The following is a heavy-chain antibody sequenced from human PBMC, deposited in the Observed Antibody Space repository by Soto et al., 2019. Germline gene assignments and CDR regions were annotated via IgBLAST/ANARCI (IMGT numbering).Heavy chain of an antibody. CDR3: ARHYSYGYPVDY. Sequence: PSETLSLTCAVSGGSISSSNWWSWVRQPPGKGLEWIREIYHSGSTNYNSSLKSRVTISVDKSKNQFSLKLSSVTAADTAVYYCARHYSYGYPVDYWGQGTLVTVSS. V-gene: IGHV4-4*02. D-gene: IGHD5-18*01. J-gene: IGHJ4*02. CDR1: GGSISSSNW. CDR2: IYHSGST.